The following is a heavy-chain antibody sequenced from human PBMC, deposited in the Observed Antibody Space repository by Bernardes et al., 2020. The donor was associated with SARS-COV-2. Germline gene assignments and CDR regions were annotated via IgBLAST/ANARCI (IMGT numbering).Heavy chain of an antibody. J-gene: IGHJ4*02. CDR2: INPNSGGT. D-gene: IGHD1-26*01. V-gene: IGHV1-2*04. CDR1: GYTFTGYY. Sequence: ASVKVSCKASGYTFTGYYMHWVRQAPGQGLEWMGWINPNSGGTNYAQKFQGWVTMTRDTSISTAYMELSRLRSDDTAVYYCAKGDLEWELLGSFDHWGQGTLVTVSS. CDR3: AKGDLEWELLGSFDH.